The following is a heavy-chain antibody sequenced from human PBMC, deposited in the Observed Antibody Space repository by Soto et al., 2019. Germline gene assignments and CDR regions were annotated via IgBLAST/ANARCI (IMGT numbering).Heavy chain of an antibody. J-gene: IGHJ4*02. D-gene: IGHD3-3*01. CDR2: IYWDDDK. CDR1: GFSLTTSGVG. V-gene: IGHV2-5*02. CDR3: AHRVLRTVFGLVTTTAIYFDF. Sequence: QITLNESGPTQVKPRQTLTLTCTFSGFSLTTSGVGVGWIRQSPGKAPELLALIYWDDDKRYSPSLKSRLTITKDTSKNQVVLTMADLDPADTATYYCAHRVLRTVFGLVTTTAIYFDFWCQGTPVAVSS.